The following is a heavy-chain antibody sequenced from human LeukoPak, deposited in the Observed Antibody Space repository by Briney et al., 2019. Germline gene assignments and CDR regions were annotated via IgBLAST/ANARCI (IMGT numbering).Heavy chain of an antibody. CDR1: GGSISGGGYY. Sequence: SQTLSLTCTVSGGSISGGGYYWSWIRQHPGKGLEWIGYIYYSGSTYYNPSLKSRVTISVDTSKNQFSLKLSSVTAADTAVYYCARDVVINYYYGMDVWGQGTTVTVSS. CDR3: ARDVVINYYYGMDV. D-gene: IGHD3-22*01. CDR2: IYYSGST. J-gene: IGHJ6*02. V-gene: IGHV4-31*03.